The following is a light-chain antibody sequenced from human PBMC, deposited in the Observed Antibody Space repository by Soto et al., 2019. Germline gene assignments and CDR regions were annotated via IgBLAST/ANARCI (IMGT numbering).Light chain of an antibody. CDR3: QQYQIYPLT. J-gene: IGKJ5*01. Sequence: DIQMTQSTSSLSASVGDRVTITCRASQGISNYLAWFQQKPWKAPKYLIYAASSLQSGVPSKFSDPGSWTDFTPTTSSLQPEDFATYDSQQYQIYPLTFGQETRLEIK. V-gene: IGKV1-16*02. CDR2: AAS. CDR1: QGISNY.